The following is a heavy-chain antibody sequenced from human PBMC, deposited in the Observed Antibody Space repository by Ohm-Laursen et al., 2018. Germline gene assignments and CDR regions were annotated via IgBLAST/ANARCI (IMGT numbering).Heavy chain of an antibody. Sequence: VASVKVSCKASGYTFTAYYMHWVRQAPGQGLEWMGWIKPNSGGTNYAQKFQGRVTMTRDTSISTDYMELSSLRSDDTAVYYCAKEMSTVIYYGMDVWGQGTTVSVSS. CDR2: IKPNSGGT. CDR1: GYTFTAYY. V-gene: IGHV1-2*02. J-gene: IGHJ6*02. D-gene: IGHD5/OR15-5a*01. CDR3: AKEMSTVIYYGMDV.